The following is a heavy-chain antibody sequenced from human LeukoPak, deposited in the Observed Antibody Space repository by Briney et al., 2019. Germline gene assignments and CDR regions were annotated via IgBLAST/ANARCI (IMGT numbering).Heavy chain of an antibody. D-gene: IGHD5-12*01. J-gene: IGHJ3*02. Sequence: GRSLRLSCTAPGFTFSSYAIHWIRQAPGKGLEWVALVWHDGSNKYYADSVKGRITISRDNSKNTLYLQVNSLRVEDTAVYYCASRYSGSASYGRAFDIWGQGTMVTVSS. V-gene: IGHV3-33*01. CDR3: ASRYSGSASYGRAFDI. CDR2: VWHDGSNK. CDR1: GFTFSSYA.